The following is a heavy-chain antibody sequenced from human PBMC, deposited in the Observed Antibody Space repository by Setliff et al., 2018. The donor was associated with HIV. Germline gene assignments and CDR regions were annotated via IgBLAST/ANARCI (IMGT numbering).Heavy chain of an antibody. D-gene: IGHD6-13*01. CDR2: ISPSGGST. Sequence: GASVKVSCKASGGIFSRFAFSWVRQAPGQGLEWMGIISPSGGSTSYAQKFQGRVTITADESTSTAYMELSSLRSEDTAVYYCARGLGYSSSWYDAFDIWGQGTMVTVSS. V-gene: IGHV1-69*11. CDR3: ARGLGYSSSWYDAFDI. CDR1: GGIFSRFA. J-gene: IGHJ3*02.